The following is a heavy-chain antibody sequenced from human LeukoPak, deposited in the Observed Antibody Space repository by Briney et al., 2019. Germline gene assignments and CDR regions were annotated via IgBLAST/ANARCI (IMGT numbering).Heavy chain of an antibody. CDR3: ARGMYYYGSGSKNYYYYYMDV. CDR1: GGSISSYY. V-gene: IGHV4-4*07. D-gene: IGHD3-10*01. Sequence: SETLSLTCTVSGGSISSYYWSWIRQPAGKGLEWIGRIYTSGGTNYNPSLKSRVTMSVDTSKNQFSLKLSSVTAADTAVYYCARGMYYYGSGSKNYYYYYMDVWGKGTTVTVSS. J-gene: IGHJ6*03. CDR2: IYTSGGT.